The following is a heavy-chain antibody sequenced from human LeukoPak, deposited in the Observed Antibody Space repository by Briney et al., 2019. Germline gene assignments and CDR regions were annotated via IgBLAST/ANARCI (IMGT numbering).Heavy chain of an antibody. J-gene: IGHJ3*02. V-gene: IGHV4-39*01. CDR1: GGSISSSSYY. Sequence: SETLSLTCTVSGGSISSSSYYWGWIRQPPGKGLEWIGSIYYSGSTYYNPSLKSRVTISVDTSKNQFSLKLSSVTAADTAVYYCARQVVVVPAAIFPSAFDIWGQGTMVTISS. CDR2: IYYSGST. CDR3: ARQVVVVPAAIFPSAFDI. D-gene: IGHD2-2*01.